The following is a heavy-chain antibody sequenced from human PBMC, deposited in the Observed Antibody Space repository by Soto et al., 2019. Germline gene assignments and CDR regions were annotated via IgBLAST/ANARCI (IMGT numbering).Heavy chain of an antibody. V-gene: IGHV3-74*01. CDR2: TTNDGSST. CDR3: ARGMQGSRYFDL. Sequence: EVQLVESGGGLVQPGGSLRLSCAGSGFVFSSYWMHWVRQVPGKGLVWVSRTTNDGSSTTYADSVNGRSTTSRDNAKNTLYLQMNSPGAEDTAVYYCARGMQGSRYFDLWGRGTLVTVSS. J-gene: IGHJ2*01. CDR1: GFVFSSYW.